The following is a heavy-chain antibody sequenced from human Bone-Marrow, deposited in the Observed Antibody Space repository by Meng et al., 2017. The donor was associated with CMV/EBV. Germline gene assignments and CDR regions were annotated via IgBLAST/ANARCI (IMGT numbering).Heavy chain of an antibody. CDR3: ARDPDYGDYDEDYYIDY. V-gene: IGHV3-33*08. CDR2: IWNDGNKK. Sequence: GGSLRLSCAASGFTFSTYAMHWVRQAPGKGLEWVAVIWNDGNKKYYGDSVKGRFTISRDNSKNTLFLQMNSLIVEDTAEYYCARDPDYGDYDEDYYIDYWGQGTLVTVSS. D-gene: IGHD4-17*01. J-gene: IGHJ4*02. CDR1: GFTFSTYA.